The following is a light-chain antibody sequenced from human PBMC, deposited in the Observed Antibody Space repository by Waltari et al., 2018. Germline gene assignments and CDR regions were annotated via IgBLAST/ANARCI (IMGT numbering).Light chain of an antibody. CDR1: QSLTSY. Sequence: EIVLTQSPATLSLSPGEGATLSCRASQSLTSYLAWYQQKPGQAPRLLIYDTSNRATGIPARCSGSGSGTDFTLIISSLEPEDFGVYYCQQRSTFGQGTKLEIK. CDR3: QQRST. V-gene: IGKV3-11*01. CDR2: DTS. J-gene: IGKJ2*01.